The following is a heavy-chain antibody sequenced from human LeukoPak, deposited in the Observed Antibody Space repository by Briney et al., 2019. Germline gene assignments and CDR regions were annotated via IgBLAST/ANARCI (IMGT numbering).Heavy chain of an antibody. J-gene: IGHJ1*01. V-gene: IGHV4-39*01. CDR3: ARNDSSGQYCQH. CDR2: IYYSGRT. CDR1: GGSISSNNYV. D-gene: IGHD6-19*01. Sequence: SETLSLTCTVSGGSISSNNYVWGRIRPPPGKGLDWIETIYYSGRTYYDPSLKSRLTISVDTSKTQSCLRLSYGTPADTAVYYCARNDSSGQYCQHWGQGTLVTVSS.